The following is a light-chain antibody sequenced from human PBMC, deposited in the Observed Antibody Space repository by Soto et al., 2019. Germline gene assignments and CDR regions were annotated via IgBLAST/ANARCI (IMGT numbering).Light chain of an antibody. Sequence: QSALTQPASVSGSPGQSITISCTGTSSDVGSYNLVSWYQQHPGKAPKLMIYEGSKRPSGVSNRFSGSKSGNTASLTISGLQAEDEADYYCAAWYDSLNNYVFGTGTKLTVL. CDR3: AAWYDSLNNYV. CDR1: SSDVGSYNL. V-gene: IGLV2-23*01. J-gene: IGLJ1*01. CDR2: EGS.